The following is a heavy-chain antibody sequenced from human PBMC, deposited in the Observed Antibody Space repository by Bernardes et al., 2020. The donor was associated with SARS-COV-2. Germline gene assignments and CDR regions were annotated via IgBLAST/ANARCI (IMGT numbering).Heavy chain of an antibody. J-gene: IGHJ5*02. V-gene: IGHV1-8*01. CDR1: GYTFTSYD. CDR3: ARGSYCSSFSCYYWFDP. CDR2: MNPNSGNT. Sequence: ASVKVSCKASGYTFTSYDINWVRQATGQGLEWMGWMNPNSGNTGYAQKFQGRVTMTKNNSISTAYMELSSLRSEDTAVYYCARGSYCSSFSCYYWFDPWGQGTPVTVSS. D-gene: IGHD2-2*01.